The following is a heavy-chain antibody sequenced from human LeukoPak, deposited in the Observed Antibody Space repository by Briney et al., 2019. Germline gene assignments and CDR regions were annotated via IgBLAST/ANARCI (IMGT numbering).Heavy chain of an antibody. J-gene: IGHJ5*02. V-gene: IGHV4-31*03. CDR2: IYYSGST. CDR3: ARDGIAAAGMGVDP. Sequence: SQTLSLTCTVSGGSISSGGYYWSWIRQPPGKALEWIGYIYYSGSTYYNPSLKSRVTISVDTSKNQFSLKLSSVTAADTAVYYCARDGIAAAGMGVDPWGQGTLVTVSS. D-gene: IGHD6-13*01. CDR1: GGSISSGGYY.